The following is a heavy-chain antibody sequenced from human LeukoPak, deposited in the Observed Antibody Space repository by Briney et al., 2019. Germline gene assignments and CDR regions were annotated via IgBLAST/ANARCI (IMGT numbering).Heavy chain of an antibody. Sequence: SETLSLTCTVSGGSISSSSYYWGWVRQPPGKGLEWIGGIYHSGSTYYNPSLKSRVTISVATSKNQFFMRLTSVTAADTAVYYCACLTTADAFDIWGQGTMVTVSS. CDR1: GGSISSSSYY. J-gene: IGHJ3*02. CDR3: ACLTTADAFDI. V-gene: IGHV4-39*07. CDR2: IYHSGST. D-gene: IGHD3-22*01.